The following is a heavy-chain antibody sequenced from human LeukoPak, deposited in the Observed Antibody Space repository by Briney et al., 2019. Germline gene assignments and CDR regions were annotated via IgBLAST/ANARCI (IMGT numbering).Heavy chain of an antibody. CDR2: ISTSGNTI. D-gene: IGHD5-12*01. V-gene: IGHV3-11*01. CDR3: ATHSPEWRYSGYYNYYYMDV. Sequence: PGGSLRLSCAASGFTFSDYYMMWIRQAPGKGLEWVSYISTSGNTIYYADSVKGRFTISRDNAKNSLYLQMNSLRAEDTAVYYCATHSPEWRYSGYYNYYYMDVWGKGATVTVSS. J-gene: IGHJ6*03. CDR1: GFTFSDYY.